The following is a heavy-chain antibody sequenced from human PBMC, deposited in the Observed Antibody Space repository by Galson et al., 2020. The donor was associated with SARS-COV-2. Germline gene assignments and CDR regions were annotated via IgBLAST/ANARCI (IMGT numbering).Heavy chain of an antibody. CDR2: INPSGGST. D-gene: IGHD4-17*01. J-gene: IGHJ6*02. Sequence: GESLKISCQASGYTFPSYSMHWVRQAPGQGPEWMGIINPSGGSTSYAQKFQGRVTMTRDTPTSTVYMELSSLRSEDTAVDYCAGDLTTVSTDYYYYYGMDVWGQGTTVTVSS. V-gene: IGHV1-46*01. CDR1: GYTFPSYS. CDR3: AGDLTTVSTDYYYYYGMDV.